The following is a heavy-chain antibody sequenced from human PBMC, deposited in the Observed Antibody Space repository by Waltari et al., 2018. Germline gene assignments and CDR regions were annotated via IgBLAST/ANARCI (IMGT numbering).Heavy chain of an antibody. V-gene: IGHV1-2*06. D-gene: IGHD3-10*01. CDR3: ARDPLTMGPLGVDY. CDR2: INPNSGGT. J-gene: IGHJ4*02. CDR1: GYTFTGYY. Sequence: QVQLVQSGAEVKKPGASVKVSCKASGYTFTGYYMHWVRQAPGQGLEWMGRINPNSGGTNYAQKFQGRVTMTRDTSISTSYMELSRLRSDDTAVYYCARDPLTMGPLGVDYWGQGTLVTVSS.